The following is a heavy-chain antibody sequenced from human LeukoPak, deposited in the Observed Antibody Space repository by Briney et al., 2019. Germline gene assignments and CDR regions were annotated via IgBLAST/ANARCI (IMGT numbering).Heavy chain of an antibody. CDR2: IYHSGST. V-gene: IGHV4-4*07. CDR3: ARDSGSSGWYSNDAFDI. D-gene: IGHD6-19*01. Sequence: SETLSLTCTVSGGSISSYYWSWIRQPAGKGLEWIGSIYHSGSTYYNPSLKSRVTISVDTSKNQFSLKLSSVTAADTAVYYCARDSGSSGWYSNDAFDIWGQGTMVTVSS. J-gene: IGHJ3*02. CDR1: GGSISSYY.